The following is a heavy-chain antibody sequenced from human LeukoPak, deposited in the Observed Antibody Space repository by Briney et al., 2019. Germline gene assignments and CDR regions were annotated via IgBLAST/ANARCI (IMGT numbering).Heavy chain of an antibody. J-gene: IGHJ4*02. D-gene: IGHD3-22*01. CDR1: GLTFSSYA. CDR3: AKGGITMIVVVIQYYFDY. CDR2: ISGSGGST. V-gene: IGHV3-23*01. Sequence: GGSLRLSCAASGLTFSSYAMSWVRQAPGEGLQWVSAISGSGGSTYYADSVKGRFTISRDNSKNTLYLQMNSLRAEDTAVYYCAKGGITMIVVVIQYYFDYWGQGTPVTVSS.